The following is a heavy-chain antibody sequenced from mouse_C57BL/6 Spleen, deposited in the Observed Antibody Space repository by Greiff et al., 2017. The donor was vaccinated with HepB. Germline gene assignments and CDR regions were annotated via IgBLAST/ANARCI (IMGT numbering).Heavy chain of an antibody. CDR3: ARSNWDEVYYAMDY. CDR2: IYPRSGNT. J-gene: IGHJ4*01. D-gene: IGHD4-1*01. V-gene: IGHV1-81*01. Sequence: ESGAELARPGASVKLSCKASGYTFTSYGISWVKQRTGQGLEWIGEIYPRSGNTYYNEKFKGKATLTADKSSSTAYMELRSLTSEDSAVYFCARSNWDEVYYAMDYWGQGTSVTVSS. CDR1: GYTFTSYG.